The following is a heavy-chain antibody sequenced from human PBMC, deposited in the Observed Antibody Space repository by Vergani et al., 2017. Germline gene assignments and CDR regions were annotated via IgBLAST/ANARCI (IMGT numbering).Heavy chain of an antibody. V-gene: IGHV3-23*01. D-gene: IGHD3-3*01. J-gene: IGHJ5*02. CDR1: GFTFSSYA. CDR2: ISGSGGST. Sequence: EVQLLESGGGLVQPGGSLRLSCAASGFTFSSYAMSWVRQAPGKGLEWVSAISGSGGSTYYADSVKGRFTISRDNSKNTLYLQMNSLRAEDTAVYYCAKDTDYYDFWSGYQLSWGQGTLVTVSS. CDR3: AKDTDYYDFWSGYQLS.